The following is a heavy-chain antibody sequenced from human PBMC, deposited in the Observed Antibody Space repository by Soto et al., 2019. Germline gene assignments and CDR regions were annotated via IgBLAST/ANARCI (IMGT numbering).Heavy chain of an antibody. Sequence: SETLSLTCAVSGGSISSGGYSWSWIRQPPGKGLEWIGYIYHSGSTYYNPSLKSRVTISVDRSKNQFSLKLSSVTAADTAVYYCARVRGYSYGLKDYWGQGTLVTV. CDR1: GGSISSGGYS. CDR3: ARVRGYSYGLKDY. J-gene: IGHJ4*02. V-gene: IGHV4-30-2*01. D-gene: IGHD5-18*01. CDR2: IYHSGST.